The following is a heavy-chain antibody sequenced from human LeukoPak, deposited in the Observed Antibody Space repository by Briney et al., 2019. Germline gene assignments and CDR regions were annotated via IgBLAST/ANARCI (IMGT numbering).Heavy chain of an antibody. CDR1: VFTFNSYP. CDR3: AKGGPTGGSYH. D-gene: IGHD1-26*01. J-gene: IGHJ5*02. CDR2: ISGSGGST. V-gene: IGHV3-23*01. Sequence: PGGSLRLSCAPSVFTFNSYPMSCVRQAPGKALEWVSAISGSGGSTYYADSVKGRFTISRDNSKSTLYLQMTSLRAEDTAVYYCAKGGPTGGSYHWGQGTLVTVSS.